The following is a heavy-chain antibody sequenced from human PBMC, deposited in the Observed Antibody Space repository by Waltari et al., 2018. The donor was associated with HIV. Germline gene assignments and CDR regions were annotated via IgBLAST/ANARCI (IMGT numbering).Heavy chain of an antibody. J-gene: IGHJ2*01. D-gene: IGHD4-17*01. CDR2: ISWNSGTI. Sequence: EVQLVESGGGLVQPGRSLRLSCAASGFTFDDYDMHWVRQAPGKGLEWVSGISWNSGTIGYAYSVKGRFTISRDNAKNSLYLQMNSLRAEDTALYYCAKDKRSGYGGNSVWYFDLWGRGTLVTVSS. CDR3: AKDKRSGYGGNSVWYFDL. CDR1: GFTFDDYD. V-gene: IGHV3-9*01.